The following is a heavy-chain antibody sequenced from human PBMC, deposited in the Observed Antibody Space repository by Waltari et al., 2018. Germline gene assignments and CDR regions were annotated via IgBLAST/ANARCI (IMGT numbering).Heavy chain of an antibody. Sequence: QVQLQESGPGLVKPSETLSLTCTVSGGSISSYYWSWIRQPPGKGLEWIGYIYYSGSTNYNPSLKSRVTISVDTSKNQFSLKLSSVTAADTAVYYCARQNYDFWSGLNNFDYWGQGTLVTVSS. V-gene: IGHV4-59*08. CDR2: IYYSGST. CDR1: GGSISSYY. J-gene: IGHJ4*02. CDR3: ARQNYDFWSGLNNFDY. D-gene: IGHD3-3*01.